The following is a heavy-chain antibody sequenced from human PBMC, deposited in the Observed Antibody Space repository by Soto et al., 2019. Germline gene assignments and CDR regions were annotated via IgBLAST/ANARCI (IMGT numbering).Heavy chain of an antibody. V-gene: IGHV3-15*01. Sequence: GGSLRLSCAASGFTFSNAWMSWVRQAPGKGLEWVGRIKSKTDGGTTDYAAPVKGRFTISRDDSKNTLYLQMNSLKTEDTAVYYCTTPRDSSGRPAPDYWGQGTLVTVSS. CDR1: GFTFSNAW. CDR2: IKSKTDGGTT. D-gene: IGHD6-19*01. CDR3: TTPRDSSGRPAPDY. J-gene: IGHJ4*02.